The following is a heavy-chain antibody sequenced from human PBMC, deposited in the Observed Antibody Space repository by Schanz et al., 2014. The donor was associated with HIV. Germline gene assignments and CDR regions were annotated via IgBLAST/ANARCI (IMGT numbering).Heavy chain of an antibody. CDR2: ISGGSGST. CDR3: ARDRMTANWKNAMDV. CDR1: GLTLSSYG. D-gene: IGHD2-21*02. J-gene: IGHJ6*02. Sequence: EVQVLESGGDLVQPGGSLRLSCAASGLTLSSYGMSWVRQAPGKGLEWVSSISGGSGSTFYADSVKGRFTISRDNAKNSLYLQMNSLRAEDTAVYYCARDRMTANWKNAMDVWGQGTTVTVSS. V-gene: IGHV3-23*01.